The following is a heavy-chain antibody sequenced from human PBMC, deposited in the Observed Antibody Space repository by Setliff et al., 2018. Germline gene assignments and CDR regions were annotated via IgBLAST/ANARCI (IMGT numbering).Heavy chain of an antibody. V-gene: IGHV4-30-4*01. Sequence: SETLSLTCTVSGDSLSNAPYYWNWIRHLPGKGLDWIGYIFYSGTTHYNPSLESRVSFSIDTSRNQFSLKLSSVTAADTAVYYCARGRGPHWFDPWGQGTLVTVSS. J-gene: IGHJ5*02. CDR3: ARGRGPHWFDP. D-gene: IGHD3-10*01. CDR2: IFYSGTT. CDR1: GDSLSNAPYY.